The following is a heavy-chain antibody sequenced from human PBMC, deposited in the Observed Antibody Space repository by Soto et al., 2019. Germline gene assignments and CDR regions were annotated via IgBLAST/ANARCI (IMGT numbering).Heavy chain of an antibody. Sequence: ASVKVSCKASGDTRTDFSMHWVRQARGQRPEWMGWLSVGNGDTKYSQKFQGRVTITRDTSARTAYMELSNLRSEDTAVYYCATSEGDCGGGSCYNYFYYYGMDVWGQGTTVTVSS. CDR3: ATSEGDCGGGSCYNYFYYYGMDV. V-gene: IGHV1-3*01. CDR2: LSVGNGDT. J-gene: IGHJ6*02. D-gene: IGHD2-15*01. CDR1: GDTRTDFS.